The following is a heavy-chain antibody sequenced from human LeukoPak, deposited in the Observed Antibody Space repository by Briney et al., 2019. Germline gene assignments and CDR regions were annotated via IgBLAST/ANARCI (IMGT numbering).Heavy chain of an antibody. CDR2: IYYLGST. V-gene: IGHV4-59*01. Sequence: SETLSLTCAVSGGSISSYYWSWIRQPPGKGLEWVGHIYYLGSTNYNPSLKSRVTISIDTSKNYFSLKLNSVIAADTAVYYCARDRPGSYWYFDLWGRGTLVTVSS. J-gene: IGHJ2*01. CDR1: GGSISSYY. D-gene: IGHD3-10*01. CDR3: ARDRPGSYWYFDL.